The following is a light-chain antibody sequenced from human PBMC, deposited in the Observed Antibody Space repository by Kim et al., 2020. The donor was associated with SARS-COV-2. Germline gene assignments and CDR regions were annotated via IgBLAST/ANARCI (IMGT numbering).Light chain of an antibody. CDR2: AAS. CDR3: QKYNSAPPYT. V-gene: IGKV1-27*01. CDR1: QGSSKY. Sequence: ASVGDTCTFTCRATQGSSKYLAWYQQKPGKVPQLLIYAASTLQSGLPPRFSGSGSGTDFTLTISSLQPEDVATYYCQKYNSAPPYTFGQGTKLEI. J-gene: IGKJ2*01.